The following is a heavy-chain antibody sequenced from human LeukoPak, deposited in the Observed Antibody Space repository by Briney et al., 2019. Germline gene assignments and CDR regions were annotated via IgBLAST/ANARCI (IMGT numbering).Heavy chain of an antibody. CDR3: ASYLYSGPDY. CDR1: GFTFSSYA. CDR2: ISSNGGST. D-gene: IGHD2-21*01. J-gene: IGHJ4*02. V-gene: IGHV3-64*01. Sequence: GGSLRLSCAASGFTFSSYAMHWVRQAPGKGLEYVSAISSNGGSTYYANSVKGRFTISRDNSKNTLYLQMNSLRAEDTAVYYCASYLYSGPDYWGQGTLVTVSS.